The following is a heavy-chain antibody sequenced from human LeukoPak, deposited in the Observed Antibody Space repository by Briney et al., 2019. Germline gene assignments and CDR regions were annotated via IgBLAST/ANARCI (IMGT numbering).Heavy chain of an antibody. D-gene: IGHD3-22*01. V-gene: IGHV4-4*07. CDR3: ASDYYDSSGCYFDY. J-gene: IGHJ4*02. Sequence: SETLSLTCTVSGGSISSYYWSWIRQPAGKGLEWIGRIYTSGSTNYNPSLKGRVTMSVDTSKNQFSLKLSSVTAADTAVYYCASDYYDSSGCYFDYWGQGTLVTVSS. CDR2: IYTSGST. CDR1: GGSISSYY.